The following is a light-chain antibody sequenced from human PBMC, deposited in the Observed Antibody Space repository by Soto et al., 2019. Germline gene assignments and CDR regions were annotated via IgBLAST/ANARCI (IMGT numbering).Light chain of an antibody. CDR2: DAS. V-gene: IGKV1-33*01. CDR1: QDISHH. Sequence: DIQMTQSPSSLSAYVGDRVTITGQASQDISHHLNWYQQKPGKATKLLLYDASNLETVLPSRFSGRRSGTDFTFTISSLQPDDIATYSCQQFDSLPRFGPWTRVDRK. J-gene: IGKJ3*01. CDR3: QQFDSLPR.